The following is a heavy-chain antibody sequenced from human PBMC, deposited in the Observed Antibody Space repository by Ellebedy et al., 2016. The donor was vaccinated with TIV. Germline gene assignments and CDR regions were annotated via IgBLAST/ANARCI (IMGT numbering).Heavy chain of an antibody. J-gene: IGHJ4*02. D-gene: IGHD2-15*01. V-gene: IGHV3-23*01. CDR1: GFTFSSFG. CDR3: ARGTVASGLSCLDC. CDR2: ISNSGDST. Sequence: PGGSLRLSCATSGFTFSSFGMSWVRQAPGKGLEWVSGISNSGDSTYYADSVKGRFTISRDNSKNTLYLQMNSLRAEDTAVYYCARGTVASGLSCLDCWGQGTLVTVSS.